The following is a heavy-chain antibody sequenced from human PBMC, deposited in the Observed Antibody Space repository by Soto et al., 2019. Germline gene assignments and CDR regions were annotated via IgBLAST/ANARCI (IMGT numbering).Heavy chain of an antibody. D-gene: IGHD3-22*01. CDR2: IYSGGST. V-gene: IGHV3-53*01. CDR1: GFTVSSNY. CDR3: ARDPSSGYYREYYFDY. J-gene: IGHJ4*02. Sequence: PWGSLRLSCAASGFTVSSNYMSWVRQAPGKGLEWVSVIYSGGSTYYADSVKGRFTISRDNSKNTLYLQMNSLRAEDTAVYYCARDPSSGYYREYYFDYWGQGTLVTVSS.